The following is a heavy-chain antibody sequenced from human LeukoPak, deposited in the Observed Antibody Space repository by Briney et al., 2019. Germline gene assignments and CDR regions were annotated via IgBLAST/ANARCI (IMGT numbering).Heavy chain of an antibody. CDR3: ARRLDSSGWYNY. J-gene: IGHJ4*02. CDR2: INHSGST. Sequence: SETLSLTCAVYGGSFSGYYWSWIRQPPGKGLEWIGEINHSGSTNYNSSLKSRVTISVDTSKNQFSPKLSSVTAADTAAYYCARRLDSSGWYNYWGQGALVTVSS. D-gene: IGHD6-19*01. V-gene: IGHV4-34*01. CDR1: GGSFSGYY.